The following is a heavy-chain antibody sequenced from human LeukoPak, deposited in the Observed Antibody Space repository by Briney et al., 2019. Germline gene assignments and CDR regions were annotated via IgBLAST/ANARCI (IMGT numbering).Heavy chain of an antibody. CDR1: GGSISSGGYY. V-gene: IGHV4-31*03. CDR3: ARAKDDYGDLLDY. J-gene: IGHJ4*02. CDR2: IYYSGST. Sequence: PSETLSLTCTVSGGSISSGGYYWSWIRKHPGKGLEWIGYIYYSGSTYYNPSLKSRVTISVDTSKNQFSLKLSSVTAADTAVYYCARAKDDYGDLLDYWGQGTLVTVSS. D-gene: IGHD4-17*01.